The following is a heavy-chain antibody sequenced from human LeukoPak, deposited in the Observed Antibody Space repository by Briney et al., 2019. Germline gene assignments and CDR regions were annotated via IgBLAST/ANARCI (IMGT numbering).Heavy chain of an antibody. J-gene: IGHJ4*02. Sequence: ASVKVSCKACGYTFTGYYMHWVGQPPGQGGEWMGWINPNRGGTNYAQKFQGRVTMTRDTSISTAYMELSRLRSDDTAGYYCARDQDYYGSGRYYNLQFDYWGQGTLVTVSS. CDR1: GYTFTGYY. CDR3: ARDQDYYGSGRYYNLQFDY. V-gene: IGHV1-2*02. CDR2: INPNRGGT. D-gene: IGHD3-10*01.